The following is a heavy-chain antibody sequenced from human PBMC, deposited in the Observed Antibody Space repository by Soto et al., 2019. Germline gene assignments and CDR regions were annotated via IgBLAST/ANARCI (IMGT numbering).Heavy chain of an antibody. Sequence: PSDTLSLTCTVSGGSISSNYWTWIRQPPGKGLEWIGYVYNSGSTNYNPSLKSRVTISEDTSKSQFSLKVNSMTAADTAVYYCARYRREALAVYTLDNWGQVXLVTVRS. CDR1: GGSISSNY. V-gene: IGHV4-59*01. D-gene: IGHD2-15*01. CDR3: ARYRREALAVYTLDN. J-gene: IGHJ4*02. CDR2: VYNSGST.